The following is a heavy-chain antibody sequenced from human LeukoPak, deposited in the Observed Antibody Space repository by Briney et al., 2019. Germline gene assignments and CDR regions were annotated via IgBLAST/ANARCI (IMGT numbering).Heavy chain of an antibody. CDR3: ARSVGATTDWFDP. D-gene: IGHD1-26*01. V-gene: IGHV3-33*01. Sequence: GGSLGLSCAASGFTFSSYGMYWVRQAPGKGLEWVAVIWYDGSNKYYGDSVRGRFTISRDNSKNMLYLEMNSLRGEDTAVYYCARSVGATTDWFDPWGQGTQVIVSS. CDR2: IWYDGSNK. CDR1: GFTFSSYG. J-gene: IGHJ5*02.